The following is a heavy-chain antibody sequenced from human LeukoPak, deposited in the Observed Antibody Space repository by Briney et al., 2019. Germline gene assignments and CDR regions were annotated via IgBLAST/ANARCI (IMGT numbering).Heavy chain of an antibody. D-gene: IGHD3-22*01. CDR3: AKGHDSSGYSQTFFDY. CDR2: ISGSGDST. V-gene: IGHV3-23*01. CDR1: GFTFSNYA. J-gene: IGHJ4*02. Sequence: GGSLRLSCAASGFTFSNYAMSWVRQAPGKGLEWVSVISGSGDSTYYADSVEGRFTISRDNSKNTPYLQMNSLRAEDTAVYHCAKGHDSSGYSQTFFDYWGQGTLVTVSS.